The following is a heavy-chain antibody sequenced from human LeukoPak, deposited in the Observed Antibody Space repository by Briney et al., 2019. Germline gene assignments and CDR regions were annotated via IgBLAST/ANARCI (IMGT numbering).Heavy chain of an antibody. CDR3: AKGDSGVYWFDP. CDR1: GFTFSSYA. V-gene: IGHV3-23*01. D-gene: IGHD2-15*01. Sequence: GGSLRLSCAASGFTFSSYAMSWVRQAPGKGLEWVSAISGSGVSTYYADSVKGRFTISRDNSKNTLYLQMNSLRVEDTAVYYCAKGDSGVYWFDPWGQGTLVTVSS. J-gene: IGHJ5*02. CDR2: ISGSGVST.